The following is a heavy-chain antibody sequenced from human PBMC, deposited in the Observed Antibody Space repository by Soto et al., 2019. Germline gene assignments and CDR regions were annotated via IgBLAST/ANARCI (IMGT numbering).Heavy chain of an antibody. CDR2: INTDGSST. CDR1: GFSFSSYW. Sequence: EVQLVESGGGLVQPGGSLRLSCADSGFSFSSYWMHWVRQGPGKGLVWVSRINTDGSSTNYADSVKGRFTISRDNAKNKVYLQMNSLRAADTAVYYCARSPGGYYIDWGQGTMVTVSS. J-gene: IGHJ3*01. CDR3: ARSPGGYYID. D-gene: IGHD3-9*01. V-gene: IGHV3-74*01.